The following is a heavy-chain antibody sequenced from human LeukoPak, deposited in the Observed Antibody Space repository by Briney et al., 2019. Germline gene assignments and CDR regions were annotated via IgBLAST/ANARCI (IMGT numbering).Heavy chain of an antibody. J-gene: IGHJ4*02. V-gene: IGHV3-23*01. D-gene: IGHD1-1*01. CDR2: ISGSGGST. CDR3: ATAKTGYRVFDY. CDR1: GFTFSSYA. Sequence: GGSLRLSCAASGFTFSSYAMSWVRQAPGKGLEWVSAISGSGGSTYYADSVKGRFTISRDNSKNTLYLQMNSLRAEDTAVYYCATAKTGYRVFDYWGQGTLVTVSS.